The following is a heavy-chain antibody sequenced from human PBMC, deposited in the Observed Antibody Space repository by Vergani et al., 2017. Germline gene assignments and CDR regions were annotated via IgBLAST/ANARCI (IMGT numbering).Heavy chain of an antibody. CDR1: GFGFSKYG. CDR3: GKDLGQCCTSTSCSVLGAIDS. J-gene: IGHJ5*01. CDR2: ISYDATNK. V-gene: IGHV3-30*18. Sequence: QVQLVESGGGVVQPGRSLRLSCAASGFGFSKYGMHWVRQAPGKGLEWVTLISYDATNKYYLDSVKGRFTISRDQFKNTLYLQMNNLKPEDTAVYFCGKDLGQCCTSTSCSVLGAIDSWVPGTRVTVSS. D-gene: IGHD1-26*01.